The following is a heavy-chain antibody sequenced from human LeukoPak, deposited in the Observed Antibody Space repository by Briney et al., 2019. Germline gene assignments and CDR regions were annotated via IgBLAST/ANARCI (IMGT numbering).Heavy chain of an antibody. V-gene: IGHV1-18*01. Sequence: ASVKVSCKASGYTFTSYGISCVRQAPGQGLEWMGWISAYNGNKNYAQNLQGRVNMTTDPSTSTAYMELRSLRSDDTAVYYCARGGYCSSTSCYNAFDIWGQGTMVTVSS. CDR1: GYTFTSYG. J-gene: IGHJ3*02. CDR3: ARGGYCSSTSCYNAFDI. CDR2: ISAYNGNK. D-gene: IGHD2-2*02.